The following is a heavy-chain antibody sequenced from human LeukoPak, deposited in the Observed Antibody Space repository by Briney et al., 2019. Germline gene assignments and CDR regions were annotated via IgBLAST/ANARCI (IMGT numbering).Heavy chain of an antibody. D-gene: IGHD1-26*01. J-gene: IGHJ5*02. Sequence: SVKVSCKASGGTFSSYAISWVRQAPGQGLEWMGGIIPIFGTANYAQKFQGRVTITADESTSTAYMELSSLRSEDTAVYYCAPYGYYEPGLLNWFDPWGQGTLVTVSS. V-gene: IGHV1-69*13. CDR2: IIPIFGTA. CDR3: APYGYYEPGLLNWFDP. CDR1: GGTFSSYA.